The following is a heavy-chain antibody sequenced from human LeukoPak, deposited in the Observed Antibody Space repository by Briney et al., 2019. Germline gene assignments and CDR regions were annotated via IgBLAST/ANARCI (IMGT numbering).Heavy chain of an antibody. D-gene: IGHD6-13*01. CDR3: ARRRIAAWAPDAFDI. Sequence: GESLKISCKGSGYSFTSYWIGWVRQMPGKGLEWMGIIYPGDSDTRYSPSFQGQVTISADKSISTAYLQWSSLKASDTAMYYCARRRIAAWAPDAFDIWGQGTMVTVSS. CDR1: GYSFTSYW. CDR2: IYPGDSDT. J-gene: IGHJ3*02. V-gene: IGHV5-51*01.